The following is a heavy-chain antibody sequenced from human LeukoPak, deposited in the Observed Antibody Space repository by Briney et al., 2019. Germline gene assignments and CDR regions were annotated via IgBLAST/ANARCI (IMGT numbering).Heavy chain of an antibody. CDR2: ISSNGGST. V-gene: IGHV3-64*01. Sequence: PGGSLRLSCAASGFTFSSYAMHWVRQAPGKGLEYVSAISSNGGSTYYANSVKGRFTISRDNSKNTLYLQMGSLRAEDMAVYYCARSISSSALFDYWGQGTLVTVSS. CDR1: GFTFSSYA. CDR3: ARSISSSALFDY. J-gene: IGHJ4*02. D-gene: IGHD6-6*01.